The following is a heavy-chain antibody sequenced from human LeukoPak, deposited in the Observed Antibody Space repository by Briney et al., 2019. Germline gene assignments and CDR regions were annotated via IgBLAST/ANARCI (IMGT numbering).Heavy chain of an antibody. J-gene: IGHJ4*02. CDR1: GFTFSDHY. D-gene: IGHD3-10*01. CDR2: ISSSGFNT. Sequence: GGSLRLSCAASGFTFSDHYMSWIRQAPGKGLEWVSHISSSGFNTYYADSARGRFTISRDNPRKSLYLQMNSPRAEDTAVYYCARDSTSGGFDYWGQGTLVTVSS. CDR3: ARDSTSGGFDY. V-gene: IGHV3-11*04.